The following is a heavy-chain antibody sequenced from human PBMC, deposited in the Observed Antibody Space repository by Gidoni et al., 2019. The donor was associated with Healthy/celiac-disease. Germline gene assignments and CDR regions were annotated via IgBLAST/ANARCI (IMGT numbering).Heavy chain of an antibody. CDR1: GFTFSSYA. CDR3: AKGREWFGDQWLY. Sequence: EVQLLEYGGGLVQPGGSLRPSCAASGFTFSSYAMSWVRQAPGKGLEWVSAISGSGGSTYYPDSVKGRFTISRDNSKNTLYLQMNSLRAEDTAVYYCAKGREWFGDQWLYWGQGTLVTVSS. D-gene: IGHD3-10*01. CDR2: ISGSGGST. J-gene: IGHJ4*02. V-gene: IGHV3-23*01.